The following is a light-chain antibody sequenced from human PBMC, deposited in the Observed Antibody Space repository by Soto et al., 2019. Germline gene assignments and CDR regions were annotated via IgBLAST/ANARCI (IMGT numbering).Light chain of an antibody. CDR2: TAS. CDR3: QQSYSTPRT. CDR1: QSISSY. Sequence: IQMTQSPSSLSASVGDRVTIPCRASQSISSYLNWYQQKPGKAPNLLIYTASSLQSGVPSRFSGSGSGTDFTLSITSLQPEDFATYYCQQSYSTPRTFGPGTQVDIK. V-gene: IGKV1-39*01. J-gene: IGKJ1*01.